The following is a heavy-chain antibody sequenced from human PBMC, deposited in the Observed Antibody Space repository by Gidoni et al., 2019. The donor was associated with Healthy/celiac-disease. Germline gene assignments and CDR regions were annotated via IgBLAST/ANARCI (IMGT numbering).Heavy chain of an antibody. CDR3: ARGDLYYDFWSGRDY. Sequence: QVQLVQSGAEVKKPGASVKVSCKVSGYTFTSYGISWVRQAPGQGFEWMGWISAYNGNTNYAQKLQGRVTMTTDTSTSTAYMELRSLRSDDTAVYYCARGDLYYDFWSGRDYWGQGTLVTVSS. CDR2: ISAYNGNT. D-gene: IGHD3-3*01. J-gene: IGHJ4*02. V-gene: IGHV1-18*01. CDR1: GYTFTSYG.